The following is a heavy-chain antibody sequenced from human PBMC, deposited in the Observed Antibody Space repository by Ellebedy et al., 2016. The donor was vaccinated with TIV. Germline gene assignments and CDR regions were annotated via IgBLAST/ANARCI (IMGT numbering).Heavy chain of an antibody. D-gene: IGHD4-17*01. J-gene: IGHJ3*02. CDR3: MTTVTTDTFDI. CDR1: GYTFTDYG. Sequence: ASVKVSCKASGYTFTDYGISWVRQAPGQGLEWMGWIDPNTGSPTYARGFTGRFVFSLDISVSTAYLQISSLKADDTAVYYCMTTVTTDTFDIWGQGTMVTVSS. V-gene: IGHV7-4-1*02. CDR2: IDPNTGSP.